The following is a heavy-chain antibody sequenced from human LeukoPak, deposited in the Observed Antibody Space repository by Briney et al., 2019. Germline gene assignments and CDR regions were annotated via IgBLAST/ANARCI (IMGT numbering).Heavy chain of an antibody. CDR3: ATSGSYYRAPDY. Sequence: PSETLSLTCSVSGGSISSSSYYWGWIRQPPGKGLEWVGTIHYSGSTYYNPSLKSRVTTSVDTSKNQFSLRLSSVTAADTAVYYCATSGSYYRAPDYWGQGTLVTVSA. CDR2: IHYSGST. J-gene: IGHJ4*02. CDR1: GGSISSSSYY. D-gene: IGHD3-10*01. V-gene: IGHV4-39*01.